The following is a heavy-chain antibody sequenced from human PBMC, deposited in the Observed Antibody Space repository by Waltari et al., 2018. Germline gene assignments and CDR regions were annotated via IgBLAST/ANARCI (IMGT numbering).Heavy chain of an antibody. CDR1: EYTFTSSY. V-gene: IGHV1-46*01. J-gene: IGHJ6*02. CDR3: ASDTGALWMDV. CDR2: INPSGGST. Sequence: QVQLVQSGAEVKKPGASVKISCKTSEYTFTSSYVHWVRQAPGQGLEWMGIINPSGGSTIYAQKLQGRVTMTRDTSTSTVYMELSSLRSEDTAVYYCASDTGALWMDVWGQGTTVTVSS. D-gene: IGHD2-21*01.